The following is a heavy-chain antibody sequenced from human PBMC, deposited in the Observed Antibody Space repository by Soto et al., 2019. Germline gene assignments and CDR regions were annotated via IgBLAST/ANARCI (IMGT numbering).Heavy chain of an antibody. J-gene: IGHJ5*02. CDR1: GGTFSSYA. Sequence: SVKVSCKASGGTFSSYAISWVRQAPGQGLEWMGGIIPIFGTANYAQKFQGRVTITADESTSTAYMELSSLRSEDTAVYYCASVGSTPLNWFDPWGQGTRVTVSS. CDR2: IIPIFGTA. V-gene: IGHV1-69*13. CDR3: ASVGSTPLNWFDP. D-gene: IGHD1-7*01.